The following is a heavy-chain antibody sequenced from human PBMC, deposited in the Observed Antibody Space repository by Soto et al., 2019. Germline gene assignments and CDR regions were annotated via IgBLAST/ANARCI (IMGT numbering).Heavy chain of an antibody. V-gene: IGHV3-23*01. J-gene: IGHJ4*02. CDR3: AKDLGAPVRGVIAHFDY. CDR2: ISGSGGST. D-gene: IGHD3-10*01. CDR1: GFTFSSYA. Sequence: GGSLRLSCAASGFTFSSYAMSWVRQAPGKWLEWVSAISGSGGSTYYADSVKGRFTISRDNSKNTLYLQMNSLRAEDTAVYYCAKDLGAPVRGVIAHFDYWGQGTLVNVSS.